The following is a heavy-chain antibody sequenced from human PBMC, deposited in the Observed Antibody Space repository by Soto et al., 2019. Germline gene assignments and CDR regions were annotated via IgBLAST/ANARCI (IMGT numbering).Heavy chain of an antibody. V-gene: IGHV1-69*01. J-gene: IGHJ2*01. D-gene: IGHD3-9*01. CDR2: IIPIFGTA. CDR3: AREYYDILTGYMRNWYFDL. Sequence: QVQLVQSGAEVKKPGSSVKVSCKASGGTFSSYAISWVRQAPGQGLEWMGGIIPIFGTANYAQKFQGRGTITADESTRTAYMELSSLRSEDTAVYYCAREYYDILTGYMRNWYFDLWGRGTLVTVSS. CDR1: GGTFSSYA.